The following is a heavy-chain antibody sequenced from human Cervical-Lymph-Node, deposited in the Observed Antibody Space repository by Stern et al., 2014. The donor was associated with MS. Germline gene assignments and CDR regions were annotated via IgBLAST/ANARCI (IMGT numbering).Heavy chain of an antibody. D-gene: IGHD2-15*01. CDR2: IIPILGLA. V-gene: IGHV1-69*09. Sequence: QVQLVQSGAEVKKPGSSMNVSCKTSGGTFSSSYAITWMRQAPGQRLEWMGRIIPILGLANYAQKFKGRVTITADTSTSTTYMELSSLRSEDTAVYYCARGVVSNRAAATLHNLFDPWGQGTLVTVSS. CDR3: ARGVVSNRAAATLHNLFDP. J-gene: IGHJ5*02. CDR1: GGTFSSSYA.